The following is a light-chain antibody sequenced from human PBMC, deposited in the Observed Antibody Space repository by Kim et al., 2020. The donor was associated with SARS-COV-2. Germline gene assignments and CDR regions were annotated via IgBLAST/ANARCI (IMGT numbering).Light chain of an antibody. CDR1: SSNIGSNY. CDR3: AAWDDSLSGWV. J-gene: IGLJ3*02. Sequence: ELTQPPSASGTPGQRVTISCSGSSSNIGSNYVYWYQQLPGTAPKLLIYSNIQRPSGVPDRFSGSKSGTSASLAISGLRSEDEADYYCAAWDDSLSGWVFGGGTQLTVL. CDR2: SNI. V-gene: IGLV1-47*02.